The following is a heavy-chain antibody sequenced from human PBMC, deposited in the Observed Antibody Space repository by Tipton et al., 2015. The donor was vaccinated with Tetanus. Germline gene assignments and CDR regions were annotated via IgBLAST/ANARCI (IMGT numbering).Heavy chain of an antibody. Sequence: QSGPEVKKPGESLKISCQGSGYNFTYYSIGWVRQMPGQGLEWMGIINPADSETTYGPAFQGLVTISADKSISTASLQWSSLRASDTGICYCARRRMAILSGSYLWYFDLWGRGSLVTVSS. CDR2: INPADSET. J-gene: IGHJ2*01. CDR1: GYNFTYYS. D-gene: IGHD3-9*01. CDR3: ARRRMAILSGSYLWYFDL. V-gene: IGHV5-51*01.